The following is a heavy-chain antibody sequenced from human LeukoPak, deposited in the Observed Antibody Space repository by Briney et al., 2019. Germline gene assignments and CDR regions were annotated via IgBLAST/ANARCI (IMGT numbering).Heavy chain of an antibody. Sequence: ASVKVSCKASGGTFSSYAISWVRQAPGQGLEWMGGIIPIFGTANYAQKFQGRVTITADESTSTAYMELSSLRSEDTAVYYCARSSVRFLEWLPAHFDYWGQGTLVTVSS. D-gene: IGHD3-3*01. V-gene: IGHV1-69*13. CDR3: ARSSVRFLEWLPAHFDY. CDR2: IIPIFGTA. J-gene: IGHJ4*02. CDR1: GGTFSSYA.